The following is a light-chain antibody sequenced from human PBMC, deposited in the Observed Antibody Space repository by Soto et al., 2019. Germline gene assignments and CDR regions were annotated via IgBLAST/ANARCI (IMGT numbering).Light chain of an antibody. CDR2: SNN. V-gene: IGLV1-44*01. CDR1: SSNIGSNT. CDR3: AAWGDSLNGPV. Sequence: QSVLTQPPSASGTPGQRVTISCSGSSSNIGSNTVNWYQQLPGTAPQLLIYSNNQRPSGVPDRFSGSKSGTSASLAISGLQSEDEADYYCAAWGDSLNGPVFGGGTKLTVL. J-gene: IGLJ2*01.